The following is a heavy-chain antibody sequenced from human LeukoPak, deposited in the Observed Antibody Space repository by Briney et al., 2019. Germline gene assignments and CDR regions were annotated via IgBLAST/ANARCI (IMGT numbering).Heavy chain of an antibody. CDR3: AREVSGDSWYNWFDP. J-gene: IGHJ5*02. CDR2: ISSSSSTI. CDR1: GFTFSSYS. D-gene: IGHD4-17*01. V-gene: IGHV3-48*01. Sequence: GGSLRLSCAASGFTFSSYSMNWVHQAPGKGLEWVSYISSSSSTIYYADSVKGRFTISRDNAKNTLYLQMNSLRVEDTAVYYCAREVSGDSWYNWFDPWGQGTLVTVSS.